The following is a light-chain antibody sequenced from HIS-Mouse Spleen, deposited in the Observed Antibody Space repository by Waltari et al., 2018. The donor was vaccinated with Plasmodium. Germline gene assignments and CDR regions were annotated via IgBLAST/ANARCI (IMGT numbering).Light chain of an antibody. Sequence: AIRMTQSPSSFSASTGDRVTLTCRASHGISRYLAWYQQKPGKAPKLLIYAASTLQSGVPSRFSGSGSGTDFTLTISCLQSEDFATYYCQQYYSYLLTFGGGTKVEIK. J-gene: IGKJ4*01. V-gene: IGKV1-8*01. CDR2: AAS. CDR1: HGISRY. CDR3: QQYYSYLLT.